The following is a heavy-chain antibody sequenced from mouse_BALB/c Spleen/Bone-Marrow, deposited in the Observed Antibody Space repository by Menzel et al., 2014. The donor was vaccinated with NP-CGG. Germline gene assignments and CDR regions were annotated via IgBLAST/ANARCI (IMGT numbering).Heavy chain of an antibody. V-gene: IGHV1S135*01. CDR3: ARENYGSSPAY. CDR2: IDPYNGGT. D-gene: IGHD1-1*01. Sequence: VQLKQSGPELVKPGASAKVSCKASGYAFTSYNMYWVKQSHGKSLEWIGHIDPYNGGTSYNQKFKGKVTLTVDKSSSTAYMNLNSLTSEDSAVYYCARENYGSSPAYWGQGTLVTVSA. J-gene: IGHJ3*01. CDR1: GYAFTSYN.